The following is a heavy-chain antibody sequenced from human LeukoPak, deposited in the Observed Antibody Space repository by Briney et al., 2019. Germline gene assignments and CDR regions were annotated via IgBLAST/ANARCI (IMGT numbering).Heavy chain of an antibody. CDR1: GFTFDDYA. Sequence: GRSLRLSCAASGFTFDDYAMHWVRQAPGKGLEWVSGISWNSGSIGYADSVKGRFTISRDNAKNSLHLQMNSLRAEDTAVYYCARDSRGGHLSSWGQGTLVIVSS. D-gene: IGHD5-24*01. CDR3: ARDSRGGHLSS. CDR2: ISWNSGSI. J-gene: IGHJ5*02. V-gene: IGHV3-9*01.